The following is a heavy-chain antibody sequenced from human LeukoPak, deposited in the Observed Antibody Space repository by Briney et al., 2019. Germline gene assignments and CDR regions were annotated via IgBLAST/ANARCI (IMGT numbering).Heavy chain of an antibody. CDR1: GGSISSSTYY. CDR2: IYYSGNT. J-gene: IGHJ4*02. D-gene: IGHD3-22*01. Sequence: KASETLSLTCTVSGGSISSSTYYWGWIRQPPGKGLEWIGNIYYSGNTYYNPSLKSRVTISVDTSKNQFSLKLSSVTAADTAVYYCARDIYDSSGYLGLGYWGQGTLVTVSS. CDR3: ARDIYDSSGYLGLGY. V-gene: IGHV4-39*02.